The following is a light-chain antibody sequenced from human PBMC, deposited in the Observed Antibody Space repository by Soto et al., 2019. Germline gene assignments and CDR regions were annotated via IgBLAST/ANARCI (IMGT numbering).Light chain of an antibody. CDR1: ESISSW. J-gene: IGKJ4*01. Sequence: DIQMTQSPSTLSASVGDRVTITCRASESISSWLAWYQQKPGKAPKLLIYEAASLESGVPSGFSGSGSGTEFTLTISSLQPDDFATYSCQQFEAYPLTFGGGTKVEIK. V-gene: IGKV1-5*03. CDR2: EAA. CDR3: QQFEAYPLT.